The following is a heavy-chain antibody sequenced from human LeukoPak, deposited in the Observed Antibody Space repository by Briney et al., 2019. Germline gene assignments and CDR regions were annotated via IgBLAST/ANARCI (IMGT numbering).Heavy chain of an antibody. V-gene: IGHV4-4*02. J-gene: IGHJ4*02. D-gene: IGHD6-6*01. CDR2: INHSGST. CDR3: ARDPPGSYSSSSYRPFDY. CDR1: GGSISSSNW. Sequence: SETLSLTCAVSGGSISSSNWWSWVRQPPGKGLEWIGEINHSGSTNYNPSLKSRVTISVDTSKNQFSLKLSSVTAADTAVYYCARDPPGSYSSSSYRPFDYWGQGTLVTVSS.